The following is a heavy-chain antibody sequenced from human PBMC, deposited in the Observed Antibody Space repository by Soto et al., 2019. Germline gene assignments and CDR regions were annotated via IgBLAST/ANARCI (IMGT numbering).Heavy chain of an antibody. CDR1: GGSFSGYY. CDR3: ASLWFGEGEDV. V-gene: IGHV4-34*01. CDR2: INHSGST. D-gene: IGHD3-10*01. J-gene: IGHJ6*02. Sequence: ETLSLTCAVYGGSFSGYYWSWIRQPPGKGLEWIGEINHSGSTNYNPSLKSRVTISVDTSKNQFSLKLSSVTAADTAVYYCASLWFGEGEDVWGQGTTVTVSS.